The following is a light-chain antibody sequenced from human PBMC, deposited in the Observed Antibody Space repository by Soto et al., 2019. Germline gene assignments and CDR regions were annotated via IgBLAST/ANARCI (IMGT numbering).Light chain of an antibody. Sequence: DIQMTQSPSTLSASVGDRVTITCRASQGISSWLAWYQQKPGKAPKLLIYDVSSLESGVPSRFSGSGSGTEFTLTISSLQPDDFATYYCQQYNSYWTFGQGIKVEIK. V-gene: IGKV1-5*01. CDR3: QQYNSYWT. CDR2: DVS. CDR1: QGISSW. J-gene: IGKJ1*01.